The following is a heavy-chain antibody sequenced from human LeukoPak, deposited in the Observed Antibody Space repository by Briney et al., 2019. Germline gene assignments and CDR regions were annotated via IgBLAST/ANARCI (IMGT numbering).Heavy chain of an antibody. CDR2: ISAYNGNT. CDR3: ASPGYSSGWYGAWFPNYYYMDV. Sequence: ASVKVSCKASGYTFTSYGISWVRQAPGQGLEWMGWISAYNGNTNYAQKLQGRVTMTTDTSTSTAYMELRSLRSDDTAVYYCASPGYSSGWYGAWFPNYYYMDVWGKGTTVTVSS. D-gene: IGHD6-19*01. CDR1: GYTFTSYG. V-gene: IGHV1-18*01. J-gene: IGHJ6*03.